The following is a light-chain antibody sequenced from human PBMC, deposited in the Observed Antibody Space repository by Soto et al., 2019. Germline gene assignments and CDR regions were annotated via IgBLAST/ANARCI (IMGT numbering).Light chain of an antibody. CDR2: EDT. V-gene: IGLV2-14*02. Sequence: QSALTQPASVSGSPGQSITISCTGPSSDVGGSKVVSWYQHHPGKAPKLIIYEDTKRPSGVSTRFSGSKSGNTASLTISGLQAEDEAFYYCSSYTGSSAYVIFGGGTQLTVL. J-gene: IGLJ2*01. CDR3: SSYTGSSAYVI. CDR1: SSDVGGSKV.